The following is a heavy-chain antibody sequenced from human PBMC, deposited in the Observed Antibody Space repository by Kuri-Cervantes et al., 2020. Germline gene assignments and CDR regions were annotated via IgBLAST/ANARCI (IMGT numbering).Heavy chain of an antibody. D-gene: IGHD3-3*01. CDR1: EFTFNSNW. CDR3: AITYYDSWSGYPSREYFQH. Sequence: GESLKISCEASEFTFNSNWMTWFRQAPGKGLEWVANIDQDGSEKYYVDSVRGRFTISRDNAKKLLYLQMNSLRAEDTAVYYCAITYYDSWSGYPSREYFQHWGQGTLVTVSS. J-gene: IGHJ1*01. CDR2: IDQDGSEK. V-gene: IGHV3-7*01.